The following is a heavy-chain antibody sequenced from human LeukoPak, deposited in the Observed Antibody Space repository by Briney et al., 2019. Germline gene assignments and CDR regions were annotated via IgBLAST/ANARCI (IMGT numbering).Heavy chain of an antibody. CDR1: GFTFSSYA. CDR2: ISGSGGST. J-gene: IGHJ4*02. Sequence: GGSLRLSCAASGFTFSSYAMSWVRQAPGKGLEWVSAISGSGGSTYYADSVKGRFTISRDKSKNTLYLQMNSLRAEDTAVYYCAKADSSGYIFDYWGQGTLVTVSS. D-gene: IGHD3-22*01. CDR3: AKADSSGYIFDY. V-gene: IGHV3-23*01.